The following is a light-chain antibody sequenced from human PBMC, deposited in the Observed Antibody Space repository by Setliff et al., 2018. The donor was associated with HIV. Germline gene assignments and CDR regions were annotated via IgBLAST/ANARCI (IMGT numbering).Light chain of an antibody. V-gene: IGLV2-14*03. Sequence: QSVLTQPASVSGSPGQSITISCTGTSSDIGSSKFFSWYPQHPGKAPKVMMYYVDKRPSGVSNRFSGSKYGNTASLTISGLQIEDDADSSCSSYSINNLYVFASGTKVTVL. CDR3: SSYSINNLYV. J-gene: IGLJ1*01. CDR2: YVD. CDR1: SSDIGSSKF.